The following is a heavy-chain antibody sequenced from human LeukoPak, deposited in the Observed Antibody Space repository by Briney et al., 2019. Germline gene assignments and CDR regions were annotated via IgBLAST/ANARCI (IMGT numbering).Heavy chain of an antibody. D-gene: IGHD3-22*01. CDR2: ISAYNGNT. Sequence: ASVKVSCKASGYTFTSYGISWVRQAPGQGLEWMGWISAYNGNTNYAQKLQGRVTMTTDTSTSTAYMELRSLRSDDTAVYYCASQAHSSGYTEDYFDYWGQGTLVTVSS. J-gene: IGHJ4*02. V-gene: IGHV1-18*01. CDR3: ASQAHSSGYTEDYFDY. CDR1: GYTFTSYG.